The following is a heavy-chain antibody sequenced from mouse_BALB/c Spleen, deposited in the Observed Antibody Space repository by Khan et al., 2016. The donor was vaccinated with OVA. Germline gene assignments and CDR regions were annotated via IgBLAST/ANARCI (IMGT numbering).Heavy chain of an antibody. V-gene: IGHV1-7*01. CDR1: GYTFVNYW. D-gene: IGHD1-1*01. CDR3: ARRGLRWDFDY. CDR2: INPSIGYT. J-gene: IGHJ2*01. Sequence: QVQLKQSGAELAKPGASVKMSCKASGYTFVNYWILWVKQRPGQGLEWIGYINPSIGYTENHQNFKDKATLTADTSSSTAYMQLSSLTSEDSAVYYCARRGLRWDFDYWGQGNTLTVSS.